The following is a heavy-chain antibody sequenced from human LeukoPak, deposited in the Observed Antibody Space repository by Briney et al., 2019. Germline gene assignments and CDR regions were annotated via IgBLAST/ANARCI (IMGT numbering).Heavy chain of an antibody. CDR3: ARDMDTAMAWGY. CDR2: IIPILGIA. V-gene: IGHV1-69*04. D-gene: IGHD5-18*01. Sequence: GASVKVSCKASGGTFSSYAISWVRQAPGQGLEWMGRIIPILGIANYAQKFQGRVTITADKSTSTAYMELSSLRSEDTAVYYCARDMDTAMAWGYWGQGTLVTVSS. CDR1: GGTFSSYA. J-gene: IGHJ4*02.